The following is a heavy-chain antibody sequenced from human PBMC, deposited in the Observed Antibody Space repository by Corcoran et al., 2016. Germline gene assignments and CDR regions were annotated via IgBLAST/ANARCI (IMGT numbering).Heavy chain of an antibody. D-gene: IGHD1-26*01. CDR1: GGTFSSYA. J-gene: IGHJ4*02. Sequence: QVQLVQSGAEVKKPGSSVKVSCKASGGTFSSYAISWVRQAPGQGLEWMGGIIPIFGTANYAQKFQGRVTITADESTSTAYMELSSLRSEDTAVDYCARDPRVGATRRNYFDYWGQGTLVTVSS. V-gene: IGHV1-69*01. CDR3: ARDPRVGATRRNYFDY. CDR2: IIPIFGTA.